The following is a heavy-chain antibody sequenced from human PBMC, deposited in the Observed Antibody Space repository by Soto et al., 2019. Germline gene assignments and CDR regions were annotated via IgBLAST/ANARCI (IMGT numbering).Heavy chain of an antibody. J-gene: IGHJ4*02. CDR3: ARDYDSSGYPRYYFDY. CDR1: GYTFTSYY. D-gene: IGHD3-22*01. Sequence: QVQLVQSGAGVKKPGASVKVSCKASGYTFTSYYMHWVRQAPGQGLEWMGIINPSGGSTSYAQKFQGRVTMTRDTSTSTVYMELSSLRSEDTAVYYCARDYDSSGYPRYYFDYWGQGTLVTVSS. CDR2: INPSGGST. V-gene: IGHV1-46*03.